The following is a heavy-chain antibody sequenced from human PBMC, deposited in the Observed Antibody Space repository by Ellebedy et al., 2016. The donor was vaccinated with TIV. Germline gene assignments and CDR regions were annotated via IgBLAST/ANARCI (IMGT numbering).Heavy chain of an antibody. CDR3: ARDLGPWRDYYYCGMDV. Sequence: GESLKISXAASGFTFSSYSMNWVRQAPGKGLEWVSSISSSSSYIYYADSVKGRFTISRDNAKNSLYLQMNSLRAEDTAVYYCARDLGPWRDYYYCGMDVWGQGTTVTVSS. D-gene: IGHD3-16*01. CDR1: GFTFSSYS. J-gene: IGHJ6*02. CDR2: ISSSSSYI. V-gene: IGHV3-21*01.